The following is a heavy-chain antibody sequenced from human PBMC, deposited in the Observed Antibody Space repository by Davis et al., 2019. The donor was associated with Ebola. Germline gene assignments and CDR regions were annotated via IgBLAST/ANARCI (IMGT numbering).Heavy chain of an antibody. CDR1: GFTFSSYA. CDR3: ARGYSSSSNHYGMDV. V-gene: IGHV3-23*01. D-gene: IGHD6-6*01. CDR2: ISGSGGST. J-gene: IGHJ6*02. Sequence: GSLKISCAASGFTFSSYAMSWVRQAPGKGLEWVSAISGSGGSTYYADSVKGRFTISRDNAKNSLYLQMNSLRDEDTAVYYCARGYSSSSNHYGMDVWGQGTTVTVSS.